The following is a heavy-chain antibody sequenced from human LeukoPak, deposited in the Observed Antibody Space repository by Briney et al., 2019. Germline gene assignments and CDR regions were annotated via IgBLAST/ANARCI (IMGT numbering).Heavy chain of an antibody. V-gene: IGHV1-69*13. Sequence: ASVKVSCKASGYTFTSYGISWVRQAPGQGLEWMGGIIPIFGTANYAQKFQGRVTITADESTSTAYMELSSLRSEDTAVYYCARGRLRDCSSTSCPFDYWGQGTLVTVSS. CDR3: ARGRLRDCSSTSCPFDY. CDR2: IIPIFGTA. D-gene: IGHD2-2*01. J-gene: IGHJ4*02. CDR1: GYTFTSYG.